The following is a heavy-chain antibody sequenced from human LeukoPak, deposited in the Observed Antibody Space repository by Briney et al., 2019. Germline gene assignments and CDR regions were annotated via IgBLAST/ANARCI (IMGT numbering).Heavy chain of an antibody. CDR2: ISSSGSTI. CDR1: GFTVSSNY. V-gene: IGHV3-11*01. CDR3: ASNSYYYGSGSSYDY. J-gene: IGHJ4*02. D-gene: IGHD3-10*01. Sequence: GGSLRLSCAVSGFTVSSNYMTWVRQAPGKGLEWVSYISSSGSTIYYADSVKGRFTISRDNAKNSLYLQMNSLRAEDTAVYYCASNSYYYGSGSSYDYWGQGTLVTVSS.